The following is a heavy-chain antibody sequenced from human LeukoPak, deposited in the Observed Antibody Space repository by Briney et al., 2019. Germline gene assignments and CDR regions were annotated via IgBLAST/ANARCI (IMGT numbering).Heavy chain of an antibody. D-gene: IGHD1-26*01. V-gene: IGHV3-23*01. CDR2: ISGSGGST. J-gene: IGHJ5*02. Sequence: GGSLRLSCAASGFTFSSYSMDWVRQAPGKGLEWVSAISGSGGSTYYADSVKGRFTISRDNSKNTLYLQMNSLRAEDTAVYYCAKSSRLYSGSYVRFDPWGQGTLVTVSS. CDR3: AKSSRLYSGSYVRFDP. CDR1: GFTFSSYS.